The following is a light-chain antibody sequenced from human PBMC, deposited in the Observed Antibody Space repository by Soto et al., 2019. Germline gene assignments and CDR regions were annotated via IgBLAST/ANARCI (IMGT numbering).Light chain of an antibody. CDR3: QQYKNWLPLT. CDR2: GAF. Sequence: EIVLTQSPATLSVSPGETVTLSCRATQSVGDNLAWYQQKPGQAPRLLIYGAFTRATGIPARFSGGGSGTEFTLTISSLQSADFAVYYCQQYKNWLPLTFGGGTKVEI. V-gene: IGKV3-15*01. CDR1: QSVGDN. J-gene: IGKJ4*01.